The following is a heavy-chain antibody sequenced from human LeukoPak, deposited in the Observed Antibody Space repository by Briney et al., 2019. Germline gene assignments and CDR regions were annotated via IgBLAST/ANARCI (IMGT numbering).Heavy chain of an antibody. J-gene: IGHJ4*02. Sequence: GASVKVSCKASGYTFTSYYMHWVRQAPGQGLEWMGIINPSGGSTSYAQKFQGRVTMTRDTSTSTVYMELSSLRSEDMAVYYCARVCPGGKVFDYWGQGTLVTVSS. V-gene: IGHV1-46*01. CDR2: INPSGGST. D-gene: IGHD2-15*01. CDR3: ARVCPGGKVFDY. CDR1: GYTFTSYY.